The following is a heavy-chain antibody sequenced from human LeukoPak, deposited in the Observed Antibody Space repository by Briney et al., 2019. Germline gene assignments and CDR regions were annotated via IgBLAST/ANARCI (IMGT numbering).Heavy chain of an antibody. CDR3: ARDLIGGRKDGNYYYGMDV. CDR1: GYTFTSYG. Sequence: ASVKVSCKASGYTFTSYGISWVRQAPGQGLEWMGWISGYNGNTNYAQKLQGRVTMTTDTSTSTAYMELRSLRSDDTAVYYCARDLIGGRKDGNYYYGMDVWGQGTTVTVSS. J-gene: IGHJ6*02. V-gene: IGHV1-18*01. CDR2: ISGYNGNT. D-gene: IGHD3-9*01.